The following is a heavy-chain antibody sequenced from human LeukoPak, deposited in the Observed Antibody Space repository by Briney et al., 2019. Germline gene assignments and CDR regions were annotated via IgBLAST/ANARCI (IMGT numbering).Heavy chain of an antibody. CDR1: GYTFTSYY. Sequence: ASVKVSCKASGYTFTSYYMHWVRQAPGQGLEWMGIITSSGGSTSYAQKFRGRVTMTTDTSTSTVYMELSSLRSEDTAVYYCARGGSGGKDWFDPWGQGTLVTVSS. CDR3: ARGGSGGKDWFDP. V-gene: IGHV1-46*01. CDR2: ITSSGGST. D-gene: IGHD5-12*01. J-gene: IGHJ5*02.